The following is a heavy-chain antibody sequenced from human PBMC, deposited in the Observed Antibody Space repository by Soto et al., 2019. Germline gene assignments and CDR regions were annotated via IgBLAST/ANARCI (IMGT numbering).Heavy chain of an antibody. V-gene: IGHV3-23*01. CDR1: GFTFSGYA. Sequence: EVQLLESGGGLVQPGGSLRLSCAASGFTFSGYAMSWVRQTPEKGLEWVSTISDSGGSTYLADSVKGRFTISRDNSKNTLYPEMNSLTAEDTAIYYCAKDRKVRGIDYWGQGTLVTVSS. CDR3: AKDRKVRGIDY. J-gene: IGHJ4*02. D-gene: IGHD3-10*01. CDR2: ISDSGGST.